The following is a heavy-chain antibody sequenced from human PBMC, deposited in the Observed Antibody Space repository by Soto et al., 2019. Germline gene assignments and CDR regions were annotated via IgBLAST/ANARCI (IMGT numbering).Heavy chain of an antibody. CDR3: ARHSNLLRYFDWLLLSPSDY. D-gene: IGHD3-9*01. V-gene: IGHV4-59*08. J-gene: IGHJ4*02. Sequence: PSETLWLTFTVAGSVISSYHWSLIRQPPGKGLEWIGYIYYSGSTNYNPSLKSRVTISVDTSKNQFSLKLSSVTAADTAVYYCARHSNLLRYFDWLLLSPSDYWGQGTLVTVSS. CDR1: GSVISSYH. CDR2: IYYSGST.